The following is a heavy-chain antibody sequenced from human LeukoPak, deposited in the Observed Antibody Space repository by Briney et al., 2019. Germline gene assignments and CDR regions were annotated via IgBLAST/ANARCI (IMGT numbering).Heavy chain of an antibody. Sequence: PSQTLSLTCTVSGGSISSYYLSWIRQPPGQGLEWIGYIYHTGTTNYNPSLKSRVTMSVGTSKNQFSLKLTSLTAADTAIYYCARLAVGSWGQGTLVIVSS. J-gene: IGHJ4*02. V-gene: IGHV4-59*08. CDR3: ARLAVGS. CDR1: GGSISSYY. CDR2: IYHTGTT. D-gene: IGHD6-19*01.